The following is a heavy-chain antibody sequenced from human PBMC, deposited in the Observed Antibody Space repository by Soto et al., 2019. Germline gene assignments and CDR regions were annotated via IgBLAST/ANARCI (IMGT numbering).Heavy chain of an antibody. CDR2: IKSNGGDR. CDR3: AKGGAIVAAGTRVYLFNTMDV. Sequence: GASVKVTCKASGFTFTGYYIHWVRRAPGQGLEWMGWIKSNGGDRKYAQKFQERVTMTRDTSVGTAYMELRGLTSDDTAEYYCAKGGAIVAAGTRVYLFNTMDVWGQATTCPVSS. D-gene: IGHD1-26*01. CDR1: GFTFTGYY. V-gene: IGHV1-2*02. J-gene: IGHJ6*01.